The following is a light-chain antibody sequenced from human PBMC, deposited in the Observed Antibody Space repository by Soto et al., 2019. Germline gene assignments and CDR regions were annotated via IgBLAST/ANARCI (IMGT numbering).Light chain of an antibody. CDR2: RAS. V-gene: IGKV1-5*03. CDR3: LQYHTYRT. J-gene: IGKJ1*01. CDR1: QSISDW. Sequence: DIQMTQSPSTLSASVGDRVTITCRASQSISDWLAWYQQKPGKAPNLLIYRASTLENGVPSRFSGSGLGTEFTLTINNLQPDDFATYYCLQYHTYRTFGQGTKVEVK.